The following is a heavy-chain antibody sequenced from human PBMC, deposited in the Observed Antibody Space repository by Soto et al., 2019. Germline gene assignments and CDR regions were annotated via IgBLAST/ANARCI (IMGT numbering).Heavy chain of an antibody. CDR3: ARHGAYSGSYYYFDY. V-gene: IGHV4-39*01. J-gene: IGHJ4*02. CDR2: IYYGGST. D-gene: IGHD1-26*01. CDR1: GGSISSSSNC. Sequence: QLQLQESGQGLVKPSETLSLTCTVSGGSISSSSNCWGWIRQPPGKGLEYIGSIYYGGSTHYNPSLKNRVTIYVDTSKNQFSLNLSSVTVADTASYYCARHGAYSGSYYYFDYWGQGTLVTVSS.